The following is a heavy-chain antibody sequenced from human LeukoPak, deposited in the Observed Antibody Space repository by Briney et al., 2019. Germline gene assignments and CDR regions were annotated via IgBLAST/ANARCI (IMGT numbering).Heavy chain of an antibody. CDR2: MYYTGST. CDR1: GGSISPYY. Sequence: TSENLSLTCTVSGGSISPYYWGWIRQPPGKGLEWIGYMYYTGSTNYNPSLKSRVTISEDTSKNQFSLRLTSVTAADTAVYYCARRDGSGYYGYYFDHWGQGTLVTVSS. CDR3: ARRDGSGYYGYYFDH. J-gene: IGHJ4*02. D-gene: IGHD3-22*01. V-gene: IGHV4-59*01.